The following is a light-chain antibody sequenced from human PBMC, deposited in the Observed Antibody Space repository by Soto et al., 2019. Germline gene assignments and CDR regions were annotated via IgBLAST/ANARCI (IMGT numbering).Light chain of an antibody. J-gene: IGLJ1*01. CDR3: QSYDSSLSGLYV. CDR2: GNS. Sequence: QSVLTQPPSASGTPGQRVTISCSGGSSNIGTNHVYWYQHLPGTAPKLLIYGNSNRPSGVPNRFSGSKSGTSASLAITGLQAEDEAEYYCQSYDSSLSGLYVFGTGTKLTVL. CDR1: SSNIGTNH. V-gene: IGLV1-40*01.